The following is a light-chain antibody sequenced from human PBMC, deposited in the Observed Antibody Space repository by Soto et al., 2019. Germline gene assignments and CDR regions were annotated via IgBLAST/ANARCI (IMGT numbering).Light chain of an antibody. CDR3: QQYYSYPRT. Sequence: AIQMTQSPSSLSASVGDRVTMTCRASQGIRKDLAWYQQKPGKAPKLLIYATSSLQSGVPSRFSGSGSGRDFTLTISCLQSEDFATYYCQQYYSYPRTFDQGTKVDIK. V-gene: IGKV1-6*02. CDR1: QGIRKD. CDR2: ATS. J-gene: IGKJ1*01.